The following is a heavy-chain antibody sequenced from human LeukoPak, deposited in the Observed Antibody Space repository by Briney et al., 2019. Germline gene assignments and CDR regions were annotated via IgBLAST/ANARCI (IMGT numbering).Heavy chain of an antibody. V-gene: IGHV1-69*13. D-gene: IGHD4-17*01. J-gene: IGHJ4*02. CDR2: IIPNFGTP. CDR1: GGTFSTYS. Sequence: ASVKVSCKASGGTFSTYSITWVRQAPGQGLEWMGGIIPNFGTPNYAQKFQGRVTITADGSTSTVYMELSSLRSEDTAVYYCARQHFLYGDYQFFDYWGQGTLVTVSS. CDR3: ARQHFLYGDYQFFDY.